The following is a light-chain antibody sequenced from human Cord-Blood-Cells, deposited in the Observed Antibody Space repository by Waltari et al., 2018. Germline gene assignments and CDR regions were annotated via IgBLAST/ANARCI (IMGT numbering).Light chain of an antibody. CDR1: QGISSY. V-gene: IGKV1-8*01. J-gene: IGKJ2*01. CDR3: QQYYSYPYT. Sequence: AIRMTQSPSSFSASTGDRVTINCRASQGISSYLAWYQQKPGKAPKLLIYAASTLQSGVPSRFSGSGSGTDCTLTISCLQSEDFATYYCQQYYSYPYTFGQGTKLEIK. CDR2: AAS.